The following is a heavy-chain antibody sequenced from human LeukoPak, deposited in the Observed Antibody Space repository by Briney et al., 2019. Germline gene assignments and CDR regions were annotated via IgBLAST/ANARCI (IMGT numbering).Heavy chain of an antibody. D-gene: IGHD2-15*01. V-gene: IGHV3-33*01. Sequence: GRSLRLSCAASGFTFGTYAMHGFRQAPGTGLEWVAVMWSDGDNRYYADSVKGRFTISRDNSKNTLYLEMNSLRAEDTAVYYCVRDRCSGGSCRLFDYWGQGALVTVSS. CDR2: MWSDGDNR. CDR1: GFTFGTYA. J-gene: IGHJ4*02. CDR3: VRDRCSGGSCRLFDY.